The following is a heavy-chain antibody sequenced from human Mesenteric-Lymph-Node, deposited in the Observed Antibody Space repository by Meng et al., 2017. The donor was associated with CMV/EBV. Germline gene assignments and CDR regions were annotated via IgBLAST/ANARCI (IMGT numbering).Heavy chain of an antibody. CDR1: GGSFSGYY. J-gene: IGHJ5*02. CDR2: INHSGST. CDR3: ARGLLYCSSTSCLSWFDP. V-gene: IGHV4-34*01. D-gene: IGHD2-2*01. Sequence: GSLRLSCAVYGGSFSGYYWSWIRQPLGKGLEWIGEINHSGSTNYNPSLKSRVTISVDTSKNQFSLKLSSVTAADTAVYYCARGLLYCSSTSCLSWFDPWGQGTLVTVSS.